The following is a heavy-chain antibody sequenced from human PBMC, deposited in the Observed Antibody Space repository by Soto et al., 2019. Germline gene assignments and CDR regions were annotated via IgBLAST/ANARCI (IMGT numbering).Heavy chain of an antibody. CDR1: GFTFSSYA. J-gene: IGHJ6*02. V-gene: IGHV3-30-3*01. D-gene: IGHD2-21*02. Sequence: GGSLRLSCAASGFTFSSYAMHWVRQAPGKGLEWVAVISYDGSNKYYADSVKGRFTISRDNSKNTLYLQMNSLRAEDTAVYYCARGKLPPIYCGGDCYYYYYYGMDVWGQGTTVTVSS. CDR3: ARGKLPPIYCGGDCYYYYYYGMDV. CDR2: ISYDGSNK.